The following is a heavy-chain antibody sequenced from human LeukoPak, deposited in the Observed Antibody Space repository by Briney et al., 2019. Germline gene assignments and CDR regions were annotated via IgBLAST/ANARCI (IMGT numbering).Heavy chain of an antibody. J-gene: IGHJ3*02. D-gene: IGHD1-1*01. CDR3: ARGRIGTTGVHGFDI. CDR2: ISAYSGNT. V-gene: IGHV1-18*01. CDR1: GYTFTGYG. Sequence: GASVKVSCKASGYTFTGYGISWVRQAPGQGLEWMGWISAYSGNTNFAQKLQGRVTMTTDTSTSTALMELRSLRSDDTAVYYCARGRIGTTGVHGFDIWGQGTMVTVSS.